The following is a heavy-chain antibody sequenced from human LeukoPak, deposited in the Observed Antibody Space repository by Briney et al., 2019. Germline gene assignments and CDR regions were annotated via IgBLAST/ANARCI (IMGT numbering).Heavy chain of an antibody. V-gene: IGHV1-18*01. J-gene: IGHJ4*02. CDR2: ISAYNGNT. D-gene: IGHD3-22*01. Sequence: ASVKVSCKASGYTFTSYGISWVRQAPGQGLEWMGWISAYNGNTNYAQKLQGRVTMTTDTSTSTAYMELRSLRSDDTAGYYCARVEDPGGYSHLDDYWGQGTLVTVSS. CDR3: ARVEDPGGYSHLDDY. CDR1: GYTFTSYG.